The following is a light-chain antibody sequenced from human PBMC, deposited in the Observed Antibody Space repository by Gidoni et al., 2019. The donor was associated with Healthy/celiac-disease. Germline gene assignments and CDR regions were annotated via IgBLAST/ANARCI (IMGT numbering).Light chain of an antibody. CDR2: WAS. V-gene: IGKV4-1*01. Sequence: DIVMTQSSDSLAVSLGERATINCQSSQSVLYSSNNKHYLAWYQQKPGQPPKLLIYWASTRESGVPDRFSGSGSGTDFTLTISSLQAEDVAVYYCQQYYSTPLTFGGGTKVEIK. J-gene: IGKJ4*01. CDR1: QSVLYSSNNKHY. CDR3: QQYYSTPLT.